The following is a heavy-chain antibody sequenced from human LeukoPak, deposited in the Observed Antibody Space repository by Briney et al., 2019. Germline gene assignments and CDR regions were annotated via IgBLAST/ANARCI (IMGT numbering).Heavy chain of an antibody. Sequence: ASVKVSCKASGYTLPGYYIHWVLQAPGQGLEYMGWINFNSGDTNYAQKFQGRVTMTRDTSISTAYMELSRLRSDDTAMYYCARDDRERHEAFDIWGQGTMVTVSS. CDR2: INFNSGDT. D-gene: IGHD1-14*01. V-gene: IGHV1-2*02. J-gene: IGHJ3*02. CDR3: ARDDRERHEAFDI. CDR1: GYTLPGYY.